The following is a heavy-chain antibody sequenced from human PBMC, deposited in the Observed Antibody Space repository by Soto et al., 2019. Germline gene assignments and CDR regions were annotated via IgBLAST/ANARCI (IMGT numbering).Heavy chain of an antibody. CDR2: TYYRSKWFH. V-gene: IGHV6-1*01. D-gene: IGHD3-10*01. Sequence: QGQLQQSGPGLVKPSQTLSLTCAISGDSVSSDITSWNWIRQSPSRGIEWLGRTYYRSKWFHDYAASVKSRITINPYTSKNQFSLELNSMTPEDTAVYYCARGNALDVWGQGTVVTVSS. CDR1: GDSVSSDITS. J-gene: IGHJ3*01. CDR3: ARGNALDV.